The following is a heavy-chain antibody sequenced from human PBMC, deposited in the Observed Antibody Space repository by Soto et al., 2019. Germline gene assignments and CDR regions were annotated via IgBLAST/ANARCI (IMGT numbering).Heavy chain of an antibody. CDR1: GDTSTIYT. CDR2: IVPLLRIT. CDR3: ATDKFGAGRVGVHS. J-gene: IGHJ5*02. D-gene: IGHD3-10*01. Sequence: QVQLVQSGAEVKKPGASLRVSCETSGDTSTIYTITWVRQAPGQGLQWMGRIVPLLRITNYAQEFQGRLTITADSSTSSAHLERASLTSEDTAVYYWATDKFGAGRVGVHSWGQGTLVIVSS. V-gene: IGHV1-69*08.